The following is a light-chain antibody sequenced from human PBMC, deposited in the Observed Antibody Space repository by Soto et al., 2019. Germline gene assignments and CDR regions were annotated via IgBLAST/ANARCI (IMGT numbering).Light chain of an antibody. CDR1: SSDVGGHNY. J-gene: IGLJ1*01. Sequence: QSALTQPRSVSASPGQSVTISCTGTSSDVGGHNYVSWYQQHPGKAPKLMISAVNKRLSGIPDRFSGSKSGNTASLTISGLQPEDEADYYCCSYAGSYTYVFGTGTKVTVL. V-gene: IGLV2-11*01. CDR3: CSYAGSYTYV. CDR2: AVN.